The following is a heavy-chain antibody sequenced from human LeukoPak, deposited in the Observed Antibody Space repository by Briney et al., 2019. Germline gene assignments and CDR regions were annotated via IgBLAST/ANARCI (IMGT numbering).Heavy chain of an antibody. CDR3: TTYGSGRKFDY. J-gene: IGHJ4*02. CDR1: GFSFSDAW. CDR2: IESKTDDGTT. D-gene: IGHD3-10*01. Sequence: NSGGSLRLSCAASGFSFSDAWMSWVRQIPGKGLEWVGRIESKTDDGTTDYAAPVKGRFTISRDDSTNTLYLRMNSLKSEGTAVYYCTTYGSGRKFDYWGQGILVTVSS. V-gene: IGHV3-15*04.